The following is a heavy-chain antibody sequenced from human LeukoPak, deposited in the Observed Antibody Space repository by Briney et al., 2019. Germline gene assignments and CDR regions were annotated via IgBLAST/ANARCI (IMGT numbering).Heavy chain of an antibody. CDR1: GGSISSRSFY. CDR2: IYYSGST. J-gene: IGHJ4*02. Sequence: SETLSLTCTVSGGSISSRSFYWGWIRQPPGKGLEWIRSIYYSGSTYYNPSLKSRLSMSVDTSKNQFSLKLSSVTAADTAVYYCARHRRPVYSSGWSYFDYWGQGTLVTVSS. D-gene: IGHD6-19*01. CDR3: ARHRRPVYSSGWSYFDY. V-gene: IGHV4-39*01.